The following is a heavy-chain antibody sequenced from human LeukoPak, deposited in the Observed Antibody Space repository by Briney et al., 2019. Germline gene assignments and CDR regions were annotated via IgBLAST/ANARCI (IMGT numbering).Heavy chain of an antibody. CDR2: IDTDGRST. V-gene: IGHV3-74*01. CDR1: GFTFRSFW. J-gene: IGHJ6*02. Sequence: PGGSLRLSCAASGFTFRSFWMNWVRQAPGKGLVWVSRIDTDGRSTAYAGSVKGRFTVSRDNAKNTLFLQMNSLRAEDTAVYYCASDYYGMDVWGLGTTVTVSS. CDR3: ASDYYGMDV.